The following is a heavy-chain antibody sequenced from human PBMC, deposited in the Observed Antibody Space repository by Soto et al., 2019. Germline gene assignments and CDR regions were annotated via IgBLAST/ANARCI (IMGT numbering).Heavy chain of an antibody. CDR3: ARVIPGAEAWFGP. D-gene: IGHD2-2*01. J-gene: IGHJ5*02. Sequence: ASVKVSCKASGYTFTNYGVTWVRQAPGQGLEWMGWISAYTDNPNYAQKFQGRVTMTIGTSTTTAYMDLRSLTSDDTAVYYCARVIPGAEAWFGPWGQGTLVTVSS. CDR2: ISAYTDNP. CDR1: GYTFTNYG. V-gene: IGHV1-18*01.